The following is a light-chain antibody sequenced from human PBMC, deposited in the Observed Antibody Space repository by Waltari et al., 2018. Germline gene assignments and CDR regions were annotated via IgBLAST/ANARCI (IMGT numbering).Light chain of an antibody. J-gene: IGKJ2*01. CDR2: GAS. CDR3: QQYNSWPPYT. CDR1: QGVSSN. Sequence: EIVMTQSPATLSVSPGERATLSCRASQGVSSNLAWYQQNPGQAPRLLIYGASSRATGIPGRFSGSGSGTDFTLTISSLQSEDFAVYYCQQYNSWPPYTFGQGTKLQIK. V-gene: IGKV3-15*01.